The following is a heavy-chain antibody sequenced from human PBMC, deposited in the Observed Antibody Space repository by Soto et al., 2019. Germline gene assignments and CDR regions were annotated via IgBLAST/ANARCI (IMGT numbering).Heavy chain of an antibody. Sequence: EVQLLESGGGLVQPGGSLRLSCAASGFTFSSYGMTWVRQAPGKGLEWVSFSSATGAGTYYADSVKGRFTISRDNSKNTLYLQMTSLRADDTAVYYCAKDRRAGGNYGFKSAFWGHGALVIVSS. CDR2: SSATGAGT. CDR3: AKDRRAGGNYGFKSAF. V-gene: IGHV3-23*01. D-gene: IGHD1-7*01. CDR1: GFTFSSYG. J-gene: IGHJ4*01.